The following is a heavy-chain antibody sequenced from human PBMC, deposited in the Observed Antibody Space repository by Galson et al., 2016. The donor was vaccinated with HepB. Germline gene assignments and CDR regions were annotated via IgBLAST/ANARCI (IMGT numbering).Heavy chain of an antibody. CDR3: AHRRLGWGDAYDV. Sequence: PALVKPTQTLTLTCDFSGFSLSTNGAGVGWIRQPPGKALEWLALIYWDDDKRYRPSLESRLTITKDTSKNQVVLTMTDMDPVDSGTYFCAHRRLGWGDAYDVWGQGTMVIVSS. J-gene: IGHJ3*01. V-gene: IGHV2-5*02. CDR1: GFSLSTNGAG. CDR2: IYWDDDK. D-gene: IGHD6-19*01.